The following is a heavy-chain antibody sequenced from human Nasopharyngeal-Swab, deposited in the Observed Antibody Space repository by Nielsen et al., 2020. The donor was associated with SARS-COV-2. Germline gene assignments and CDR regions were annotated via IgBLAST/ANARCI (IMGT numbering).Heavy chain of an antibody. V-gene: IGHV1-69*13. CDR2: IIPIFGTA. CDR1: GYTFTSYD. J-gene: IGHJ6*02. Sequence: SVKVSCKASGYTFTSYDINWVRQATGQGLEWMGGIIPIFGTANYAQKFQGRVTITADESTSTAYMELSSLRSEDTAVYYCARFLWGDYRQTEALLASHYYYYGMDVWGQGTTVTVSS. CDR3: ARFLWGDYRQTEALLASHYYYYGMDV. D-gene: IGHD4-11*01.